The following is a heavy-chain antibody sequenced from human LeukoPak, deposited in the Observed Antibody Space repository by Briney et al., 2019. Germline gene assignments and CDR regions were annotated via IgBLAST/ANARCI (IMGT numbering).Heavy chain of an antibody. CDR3: ARATRDDAFDI. Sequence: ASVKVSCKASGHTFTSYDINWVRQATGQGLEWMGWMNPNSGNTGYAQKFQGRVTITRNTSISTAYMELSSLRSEDTAVYYCARATRDDAFDIWGQGTMVTVSS. J-gene: IGHJ3*02. CDR2: MNPNSGNT. D-gene: IGHD4-11*01. CDR1: GHTFTSYD. V-gene: IGHV1-8*03.